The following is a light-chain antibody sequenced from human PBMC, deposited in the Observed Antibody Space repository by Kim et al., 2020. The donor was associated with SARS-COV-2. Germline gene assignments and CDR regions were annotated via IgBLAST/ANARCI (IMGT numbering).Light chain of an antibody. J-gene: IGKJ1*01. CDR2: GAS. CDR1: QSVSSN. Sequence: EIVMTQSPATLSVSPGERATLSCRASQSVSSNLAWYQQKPGQAPRLLIYGASTRATGIPARFSGSGSGTEFTLTIRSLQSEDFAVYYCQQYNNWPHPPQWTFGQGTRWIS. V-gene: IGKV3-15*01. CDR3: QQYNNWPHPPQWT.